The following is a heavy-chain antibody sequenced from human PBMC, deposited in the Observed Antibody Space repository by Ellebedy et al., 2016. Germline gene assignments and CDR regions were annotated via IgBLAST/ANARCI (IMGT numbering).Heavy chain of an antibody. CDR2: VNTFSGNT. D-gene: IGHD3-10*01. Sequence: ASVKVSXXASGGTFSSYAISWVRQAPGQGLEWMGFVNTFSGNTKFAQKFQGRVSMTTDSSTHTAYMDLRSLRSDDTAMYYCAKTSGWGYGENWGQGTLVTVSS. J-gene: IGHJ4*02. CDR1: GGTFSSYA. V-gene: IGHV1-18*01. CDR3: AKTSGWGYGEN.